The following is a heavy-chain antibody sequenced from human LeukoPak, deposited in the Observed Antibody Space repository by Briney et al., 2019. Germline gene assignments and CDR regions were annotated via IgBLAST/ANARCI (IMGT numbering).Heavy chain of an antibody. Sequence: QPGGSLRLSCAASGFAFSSYAMSWVRQAPGKGLEWVSAISGSGGSTYYADSVKGRFTISRDNSKNTLYLQMSSLRAEDTAVYYCAKWGYIVVVPAAIRDDYWGQGTLVTVSS. J-gene: IGHJ4*02. CDR2: ISGSGGST. D-gene: IGHD2-2*01. V-gene: IGHV3-23*01. CDR3: AKWGYIVVVPAAIRDDY. CDR1: GFAFSSYA.